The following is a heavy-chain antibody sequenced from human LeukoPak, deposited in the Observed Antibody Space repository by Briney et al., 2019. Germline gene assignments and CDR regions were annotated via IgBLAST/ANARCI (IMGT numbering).Heavy chain of an antibody. CDR1: GYTFTGYY. Sequence: GASVKVSCKASGYTFTGYYMHWVRQAPGQGLEWMGWINPNSGGTNYAQKFQGRVTMTRDTSISTAYMELSRLRSDDTAVYYCASNSVVVPAYYYYMDVWGKGTTVTVSS. J-gene: IGHJ6*03. CDR2: INPNSGGT. CDR3: ASNSVVVPAYYYYMDV. D-gene: IGHD2-2*01. V-gene: IGHV1-2*02.